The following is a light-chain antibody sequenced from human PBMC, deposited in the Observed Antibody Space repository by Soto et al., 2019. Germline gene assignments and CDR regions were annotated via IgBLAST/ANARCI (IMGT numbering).Light chain of an antibody. CDR3: QQYDNLPPYT. V-gene: IGKV1-33*01. CDR2: DAS. CDR1: QDISNY. Sequence: DIQMTQSPSSLSASVGDRVTITCQASQDISNYLNWYQQKPGKAPKLLSYDASNLETGVPSRFSGSKSGTDFNSTISSLQTEDIATYYCQQYDNLPPYTFGQGTKLEIK. J-gene: IGKJ2*01.